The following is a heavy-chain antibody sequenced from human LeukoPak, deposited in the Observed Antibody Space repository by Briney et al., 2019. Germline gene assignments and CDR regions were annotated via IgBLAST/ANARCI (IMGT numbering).Heavy chain of an antibody. Sequence: PGGSLRLSCAASGFTFSNYEMNWVRQAPGKGLEWISYISTGGSTIYYADSVKGRFTISRDNAKNSLYLQMNSLRAVDTAVYYCARDSYCSTTNYYGMDVWGQGTTVTVSS. CDR2: ISTGGSTI. J-gene: IGHJ6*02. CDR3: ARDSYCSTTNYYGMDV. V-gene: IGHV3-48*03. CDR1: GFTFSNYE. D-gene: IGHD2-2*01.